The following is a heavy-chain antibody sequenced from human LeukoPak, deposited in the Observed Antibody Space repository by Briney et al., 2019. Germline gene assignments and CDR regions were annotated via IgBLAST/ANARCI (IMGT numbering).Heavy chain of an antibody. J-gene: IGHJ4*02. CDR2: ISSSSDYI. V-gene: IGHV3-21*01. CDR1: GFTFSSYS. Sequence: GGSLRLSCAASGFTFSSYSMNWVRQAPVKGLERVSSISSSSDYIYYADSVKGRFTISRDNAKNSMYLRMNSLRAEDTAVYYCTRDEGGRELLASWGQGTMATVSS. D-gene: IGHD1-26*01. CDR3: TRDEGGRELLAS.